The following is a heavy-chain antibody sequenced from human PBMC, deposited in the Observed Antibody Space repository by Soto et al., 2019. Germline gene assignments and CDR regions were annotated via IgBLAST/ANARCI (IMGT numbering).Heavy chain of an antibody. J-gene: IGHJ4*01. CDR1: GFTFSIYN. D-gene: IGHD2-15*01. CDR2: ISRIGDRT. Sequence: EVQLVESGEGLGQPGGSLRLSCAASGFTFSIYNIHWIRQAPGKGLEFVSAISRIGDRTYYADSVKDRFTITRDNSKKTVLLQVGSLRDEDMAVYYCARVRCSSGQCYYFDYWGHGALVTVSS. CDR3: ARVRCSSGQCYYFDY. V-gene: IGHV3-64*02.